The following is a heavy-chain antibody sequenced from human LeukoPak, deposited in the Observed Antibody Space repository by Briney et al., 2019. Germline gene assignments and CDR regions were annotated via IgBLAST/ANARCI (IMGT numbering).Heavy chain of an antibody. CDR1: GGSISSSSYY. J-gene: IGHJ3*02. CDR3: ARSDGYGLVGI. V-gene: IGHV4-39*07. D-gene: IGHD3-10*01. Sequence: SETLSLTCTVSGGSISSSSYYWGWIRQPPGKGLEWIGSIYYSGGTYYNPSLKSRVTISVDTSKNQFSLKLSSVTAADTAVYYCARSDGYGLVGIWGQGTMVTVSS. CDR2: IYYSGGT.